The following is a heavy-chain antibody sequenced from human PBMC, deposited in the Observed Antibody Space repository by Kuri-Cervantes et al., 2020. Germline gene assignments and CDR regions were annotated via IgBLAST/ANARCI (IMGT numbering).Heavy chain of an antibody. D-gene: IGHD3-22*01. V-gene: IGHV3-7*02. CDR2: INQDGSGK. J-gene: IGHJ3*02. CDR1: EFTFRNYW. CDR3: ARVRGIPYYDSSGYDAFDI. Sequence: GGSLRLSCAAFEFTFRNYWMIWVRQAPGKGLEWVAYINQDGSGKYYVDSVKGRFTISRDNAQNSLYLQMNGLRAEDTAVYYCARVRGIPYYDSSGYDAFDIWGQGTMVTVSS.